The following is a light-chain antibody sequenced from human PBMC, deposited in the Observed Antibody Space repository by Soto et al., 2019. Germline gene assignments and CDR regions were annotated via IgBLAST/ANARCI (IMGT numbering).Light chain of an antibody. J-gene: IGKJ1*01. CDR2: GAS. V-gene: IGKV3-15*01. Sequence: TQSPGTLSLSAGDRATLSCMASRSVATNLAWYQQKPGQPPRLLIYGASTRATGIPARFSGSGSGTEFTLTINSLQSEDFAVYYCQQYNNWPMWTFGQGTKVDIK. CDR3: QQYNNWPMWT. CDR1: RSVATN.